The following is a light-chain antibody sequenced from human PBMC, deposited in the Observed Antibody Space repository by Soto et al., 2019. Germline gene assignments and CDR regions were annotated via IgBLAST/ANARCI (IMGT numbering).Light chain of an antibody. Sequence: QSLLTQPPSVSAAPGQKVSISCSGSSSNVGKNFVSWYQHVPGKAPKLLIYDNQKRPSGIPDRFSASKSGTLATLDITGLQTGDEVDYYCGTWDSSLTIGVIFGGGTKLTVL. CDR3: GTWDSSLTIGVI. CDR2: DNQ. CDR1: SSNVGKNF. J-gene: IGLJ2*01. V-gene: IGLV1-51*01.